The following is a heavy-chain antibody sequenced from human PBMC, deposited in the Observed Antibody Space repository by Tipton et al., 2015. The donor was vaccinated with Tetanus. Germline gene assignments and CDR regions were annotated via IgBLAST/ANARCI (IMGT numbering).Heavy chain of an antibody. V-gene: IGHV4-61*08. CDR3: ARANYDFPKKGPFDS. Sequence: TLSLTCSVSGGSVRSGDYQWNWIRQPPGKGLEWLAYISNSGRTKSHYPLKSRITISQDKSKNQFSLTLTSVTAAVTAVYSSARANYDFPKKGPFDSWGPGSLVIVSS. CDR2: ISNSGRT. CDR1: GGSVRSGDYQ. D-gene: IGHD3-3*01. J-gene: IGHJ4*02.